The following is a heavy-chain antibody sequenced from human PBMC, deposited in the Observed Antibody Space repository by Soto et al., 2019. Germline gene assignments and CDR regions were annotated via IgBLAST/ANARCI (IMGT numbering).Heavy chain of an antibody. V-gene: IGHV4-30-2*01. CDR2: IYHSGYT. CDR3: ARDQLEGNWFDS. D-gene: IGHD1-1*01. CDR1: GGSISSGGYS. J-gene: IGHJ5*01. Sequence: SETLSLTCTVSGGSISSGGYSWNWIRQPPGKGLEWIGYIYHSGYTYYNPSLRSRVTISVDKSKNHFSLKLSSVTAADTAVYYCARDQLEGNWFDSRGQGTLVTVSS.